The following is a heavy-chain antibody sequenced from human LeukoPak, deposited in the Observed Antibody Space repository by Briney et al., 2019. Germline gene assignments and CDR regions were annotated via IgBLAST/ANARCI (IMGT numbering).Heavy chain of an antibody. J-gene: IGHJ5*02. D-gene: IGHD1-26*01. CDR1: GYTFTSYG. CDR3: AREGDSGSYPSYRWFDP. Sequence: ASVKVSCKASGYTFTSYGISWVRQAPGQGLEWMGWISAYNGNTNYAQKFQGRVTMTRDTSTSTVYMELSSLRSEDTAVYYCAREGDSGSYPSYRWFDPWGQGTLVTVSS. V-gene: IGHV1-18*01. CDR2: ISAYNGNT.